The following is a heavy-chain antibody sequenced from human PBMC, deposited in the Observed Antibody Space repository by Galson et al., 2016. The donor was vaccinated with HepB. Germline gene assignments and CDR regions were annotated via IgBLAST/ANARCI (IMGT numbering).Heavy chain of an antibody. V-gene: IGHV3-21*01. CDR1: GFIFSDYT. Sequence: SLRLSCAASGFIFSDYTMTWVRQAPGKGLEWVSSISSAFNYMYYGDSVEGRFTISRDNTKKSLYLQLNSLRAGDTAIFYCAVSVFNVKNWFDPWGQGPLVTVSS. J-gene: IGHJ5*02. CDR2: ISSAFNYM. D-gene: IGHD2-8*01. CDR3: AVSVFNVKNWFDP.